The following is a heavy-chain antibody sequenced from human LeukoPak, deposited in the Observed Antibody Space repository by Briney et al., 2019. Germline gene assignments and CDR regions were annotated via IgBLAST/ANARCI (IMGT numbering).Heavy chain of an antibody. CDR1: GFTFSSYA. CDR2: ISGIDGST. V-gene: IGHV3-23*01. CDR3: AKSGGGFWSGYYVY. Sequence: PGGSLRLSCAASGFTFSSYAMSWVRQAPGKGLEWVSTISGIDGSTSYADSAKGRFTISRDNSKNTLHLQMNSLRAEDTAVYYCAKSGGGFWSGYYVYWGQGTLVTVSS. D-gene: IGHD3-3*01. J-gene: IGHJ4*02.